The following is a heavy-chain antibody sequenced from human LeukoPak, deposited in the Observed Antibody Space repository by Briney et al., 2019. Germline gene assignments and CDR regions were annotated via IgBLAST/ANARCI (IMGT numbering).Heavy chain of an antibody. CDR3: ARTNYYDSSGYYFPWWFDP. CDR2: IIPIFGTA. Sequence: GASVKVSCKASGGTFSSYAISWVRQAPGQGLEWMGGIIPIFGTANYAQKFQGRVTITADESTSTAYMELSSLRSEDTAVYYCARTNYYDSSGYYFPWWFDPWGQGTLVTVSS. D-gene: IGHD3-22*01. J-gene: IGHJ5*02. CDR1: GGTFSSYA. V-gene: IGHV1-69*13.